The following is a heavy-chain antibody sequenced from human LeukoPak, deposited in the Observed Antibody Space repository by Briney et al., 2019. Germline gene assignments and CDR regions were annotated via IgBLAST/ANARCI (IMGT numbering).Heavy chain of an antibody. J-gene: IGHJ4*02. CDR2: INAGNGNT. CDR3: ARGLYCSGGSCYLFDY. Sequence: GASVKVSCKASGYTFTSYAMHWVRQAPGQRLEWMGWINAGNGNTKYSQKFQGRVTITRDTSASTAYMELSSLRSEDTAVYYCARGLYCSGGSCYLFDYWGQGTLVTVSS. CDR1: GYTFTSYA. V-gene: IGHV1-3*01. D-gene: IGHD2-15*01.